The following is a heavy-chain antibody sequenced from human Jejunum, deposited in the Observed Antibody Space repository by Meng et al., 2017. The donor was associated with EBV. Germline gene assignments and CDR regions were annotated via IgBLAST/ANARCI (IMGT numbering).Heavy chain of an antibody. CDR1: GFSLTTSGVG. Sequence: QITLKESGPTLVKPTQTLTLTCTFSGFSLTTSGVGVAWIRQPPGKALEWLALIYWDDEKHYSPSLKSRLTITKDTSKNQVVLTMTNMDPVDTATYYCARRLNLAYSPGRYSCLDPWGQGSLVTVSS. D-gene: IGHD3-10*01. J-gene: IGHJ5*02. CDR2: IYWDDEK. CDR3: ARRLNLAYSPGRYSCLDP. V-gene: IGHV2-5*02.